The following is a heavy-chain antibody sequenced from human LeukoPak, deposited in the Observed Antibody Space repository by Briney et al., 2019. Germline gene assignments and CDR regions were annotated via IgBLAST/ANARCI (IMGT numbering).Heavy chain of an antibody. Sequence: SETLSLTCTVSGGSISSYYWNWIRQPPGKGLEWIGYIYYTGSTNYNPSLKSRVTISVDTSKNQFSLKLSSVTAADTAVYYCAREHYYYYYMDVWGKGTTVTVSS. J-gene: IGHJ6*03. CDR2: IYYTGST. CDR1: GGSISSYY. V-gene: IGHV4-59*12. CDR3: AREHYYYYYMDV.